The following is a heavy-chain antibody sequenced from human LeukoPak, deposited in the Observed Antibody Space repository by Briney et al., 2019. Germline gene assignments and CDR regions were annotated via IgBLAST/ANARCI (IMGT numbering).Heavy chain of an antibody. J-gene: IGHJ1*01. CDR3: ARGNCGGDCXSAEXFQH. CDR2: IIPIFGTA. V-gene: IGHV1-69*01. CDR1: GGTFSSYA. D-gene: IGHD2-21*02. Sequence: SVKVSCKASGGTFSSYAISWVRQAPGQGLEWMGGIIPIFGTANYAQKFQGRVTITADESTSTAYMELSSLRSEDTAVYYCARGNCGGDCXSAEXFQHWGQGTLVTVSS.